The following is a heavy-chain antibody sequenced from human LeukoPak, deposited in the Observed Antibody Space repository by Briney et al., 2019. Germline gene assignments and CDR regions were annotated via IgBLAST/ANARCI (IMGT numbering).Heavy chain of an antibody. V-gene: IGHV4-34*01. CDR2: INHTGNT. CDR1: GFTFSSYR. J-gene: IGHJ5*02. Sequence: SGGSLRLSCAASGFTFSSYRMHWVRQPPGKGLEWIGEINHTGNTSINPSLKSRITLSVDTSMNQFSLKLTSVTPADTAVYYCARRWGMGRARRNWFDPWGQGTLVTVSS. CDR3: ARRWGMGRARRNWFDP. D-gene: IGHD3-16*01.